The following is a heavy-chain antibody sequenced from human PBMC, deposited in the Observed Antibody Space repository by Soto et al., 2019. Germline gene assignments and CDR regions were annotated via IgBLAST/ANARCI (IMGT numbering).Heavy chain of an antibody. CDR1: GGFKSGSSTS. J-gene: IGHJ6*02. Sequence: SGGLAPTCTVSGGFKSGSSTSRGRLRQPPGKALEWIRSTYYSARTYYNPSLKSRVTISVDTSKNQFSLKLSSVTAAHTAVYYCARLYEPDERHHSYGRDAWRQGTTAT. CDR3: ARLYEPDERHHSYGRDA. CDR2: TYYSART. V-gene: IGHV4-39*01. D-gene: IGHD5-12*01.